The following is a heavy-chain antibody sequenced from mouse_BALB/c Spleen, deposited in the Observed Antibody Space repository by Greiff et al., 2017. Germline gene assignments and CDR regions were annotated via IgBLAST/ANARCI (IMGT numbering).Heavy chain of an antibody. CDR1: GYTFTSYY. CDR2: INPSYGGT. Sequence: VQLQQSGAELVKPGASVKLSCKASGYTFTSYYMYWVKQRPGQGLEWIGEINPSYGGTNFNEKFKSKATLTVDKSSSTAYMQLRRLTSEDSAVYYCTRGVATVVALYWYFDVWGAGTTVTVSS. D-gene: IGHD1-1*01. V-gene: IGHV1S81*02. CDR3: TRGVATVVALYWYFDV. J-gene: IGHJ1*01.